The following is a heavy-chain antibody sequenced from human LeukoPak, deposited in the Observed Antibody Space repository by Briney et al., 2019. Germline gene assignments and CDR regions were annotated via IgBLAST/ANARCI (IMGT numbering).Heavy chain of an antibody. CDR2: FDPEDGET. CDR1: GYTLTELS. J-gene: IGHJ5*02. D-gene: IGHD2-8*02. V-gene: IGHV1-24*01. CDR3: ATSVVYAYWFDP. Sequence: ASVKVSCKVSGYTLTELSMHCVRQAPGKGLEWMGGFDPEDGETIYAQKFQGRVTMTEDTSTDTAYMELSSLRSEDTAVYYCATSVVYAYWFDPWGQGTLVTVSS.